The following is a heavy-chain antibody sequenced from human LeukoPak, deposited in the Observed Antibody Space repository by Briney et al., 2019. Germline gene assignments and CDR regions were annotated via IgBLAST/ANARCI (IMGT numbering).Heavy chain of an antibody. D-gene: IGHD3-10*01. Sequence: PSETLSLTCTVSNYSISSGYYWGWIRQPPGKGLEWIGNIYYSGNTYYNPSLKSRVTISVDTSKNQLSLRLTSATAADTAVYYCATGRPVVLWFGEFVYWGQGALVIVSS. CDR1: NYSISSGYY. V-gene: IGHV4-38-2*02. J-gene: IGHJ4*02. CDR3: ATGRPVVLWFGEFVY. CDR2: IYYSGNT.